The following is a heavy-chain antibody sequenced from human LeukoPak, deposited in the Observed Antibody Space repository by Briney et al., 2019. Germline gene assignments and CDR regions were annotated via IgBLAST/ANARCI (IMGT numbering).Heavy chain of an antibody. CDR2: IIPIFGTA. V-gene: IGHV1-69*13. CDR1: GGTFSSYA. Sequence: SVKVSCKASGGTFSSYAISWVRQAPGQGLEWMGGIIPIFGTANYAQKFQGRVTITADESTSTAYMELRGLRSEDTAVYYCVRDGEGVAVSVNYWFDPWGQGTLVTVSS. J-gene: IGHJ5*02. CDR3: VRDGEGVAVSVNYWFDP. D-gene: IGHD3-10*01.